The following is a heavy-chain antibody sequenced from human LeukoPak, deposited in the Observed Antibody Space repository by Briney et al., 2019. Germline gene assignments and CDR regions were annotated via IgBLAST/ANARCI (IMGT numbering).Heavy chain of an antibody. Sequence: ASVKVSCKASGYTFTGYYMHWVRQAPGQGLEWMGWINPNSGGTNYAQKFQGRVTMTRDTSISTAYMELSRLRSDDTAFFFCAEDGIRDFDWLGNAFDIWGQGTMVTVSS. V-gene: IGHV1-2*02. CDR2: INPNSGGT. CDR1: GYTFTGYY. J-gene: IGHJ3*02. CDR3: AEDGIRDFDWLGNAFDI. D-gene: IGHD3-9*01.